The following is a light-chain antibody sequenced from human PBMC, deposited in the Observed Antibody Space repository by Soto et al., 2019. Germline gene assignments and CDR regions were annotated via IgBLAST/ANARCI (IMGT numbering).Light chain of an antibody. V-gene: IGLV1-47*02. CDR1: SSNIGRNP. CDR2: TND. CDR3: AAWDDSMSGPV. Sequence: QSVLTQPPSASGTPGQRVTISCSGSSSNIGRNPVYWYQQVPGTAPKLLFYTNDQRPSGVPDRFSGSKSGTSASLAISGLRSEDEADYYCAAWDDSMSGPVFGGGTKLTVL. J-gene: IGLJ3*02.